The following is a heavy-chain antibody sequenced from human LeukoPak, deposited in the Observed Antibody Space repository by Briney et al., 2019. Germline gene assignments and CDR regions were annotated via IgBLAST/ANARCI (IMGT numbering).Heavy chain of an antibody. J-gene: IGHJ4*02. CDR2: IYTSGST. Sequence: SETLSLTCTVSAYSISSGYYWGWIRQPPGKGLEWIGRIYTSGSTNYNPSLKSRVTMSVDTSKNQFSLKLSSVTAADTAVYYCARGTRDGYNFLFDYWGQGTLVTVSS. V-gene: IGHV4-38-2*02. CDR3: ARGTRDGYNFLFDY. D-gene: IGHD5-24*01. CDR1: AYSISSGYY.